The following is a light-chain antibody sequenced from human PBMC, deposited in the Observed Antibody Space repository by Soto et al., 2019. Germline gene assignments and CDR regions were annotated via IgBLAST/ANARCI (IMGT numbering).Light chain of an antibody. V-gene: IGLV2-8*01. Sequence: QSALTQPRSASGSPGQSVTISCTGTSRDVGGYNFVSWYQQHPGKAPKLMIYDVTERPSGVPDRFSGSKSGNTASLTVSGLQGEDEADYYCTSYAGSNIPVLFGGGTKLTVL. CDR3: TSYAGSNIPVL. CDR1: SRDVGGYNF. J-gene: IGLJ2*01. CDR2: DVT.